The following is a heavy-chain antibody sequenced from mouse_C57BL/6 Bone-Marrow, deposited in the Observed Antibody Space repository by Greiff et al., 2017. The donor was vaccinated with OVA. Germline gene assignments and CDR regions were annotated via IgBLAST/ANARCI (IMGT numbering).Heavy chain of an antibody. CDR3: ARPSMDY. CDR2: INPNNGGT. Sequence: VQLQQSGPELVKPGASVKISCKASGYTFTDYYINWVKQSHGKSLEWIGDINPNNGGTSYNQKFKGKATLTVDKSSSTAYMELRSLTSEDSAVYYCARPSMDYWGQGTSVTVSS. J-gene: IGHJ4*01. CDR1: GYTFTDYY. V-gene: IGHV1-26*01.